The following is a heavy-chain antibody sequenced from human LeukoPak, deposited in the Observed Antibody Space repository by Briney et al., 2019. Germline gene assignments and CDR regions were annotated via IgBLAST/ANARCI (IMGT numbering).Heavy chain of an antibody. CDR1: GYTFTSYG. Sequence: ASVKVSCKASGYTFTSYGISWVRQAPGQGLEWMGWISAYNGNTNYAQKLQGRVTKTTDTSTSTAYMELRSLRSDDTAVYYCARVLRGYTYNWFDPWGQGTLVTVSS. J-gene: IGHJ5*02. CDR2: ISAYNGNT. D-gene: IGHD6-13*01. CDR3: ARVLRGYTYNWFDP. V-gene: IGHV1-18*01.